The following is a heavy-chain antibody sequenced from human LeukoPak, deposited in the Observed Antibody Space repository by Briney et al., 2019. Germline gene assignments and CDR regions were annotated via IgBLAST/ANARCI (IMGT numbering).Heavy chain of an antibody. J-gene: IGHJ4*02. CDR1: GFTFSSYS. Sequence: GGSLRLSCAASGFTFSSYSMNWVRQAPGKGLEWASSISSSISYIYYADSGKGRFTISRDNAKNSPYLQMNSQRAEDTAVYYCATGYSSSWETDYWGQGTLVTVSS. V-gene: IGHV3-21*01. D-gene: IGHD6-13*01. CDR2: ISSSISYI. CDR3: ATGYSSSWETDY.